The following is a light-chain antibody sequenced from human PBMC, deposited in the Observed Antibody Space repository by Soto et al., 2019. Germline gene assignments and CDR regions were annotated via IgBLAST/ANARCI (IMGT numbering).Light chain of an antibody. Sequence: EIVMTQSPATLSVSPGERATLSCRASQSVSSNLAWYQQNPGQAPRLLIYGASTRATGIPARFSGSGYGTEFTLTISSLQSEDFAVYYCQQYNNWPPYIFGQGTKLEIK. CDR3: QQYNNWPPYI. CDR1: QSVSSN. V-gene: IGKV3-15*01. J-gene: IGKJ2*01. CDR2: GAS.